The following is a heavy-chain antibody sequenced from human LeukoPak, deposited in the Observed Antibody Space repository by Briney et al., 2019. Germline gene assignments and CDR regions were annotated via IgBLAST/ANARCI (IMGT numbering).Heavy chain of an antibody. J-gene: IGHJ6*02. CDR2: IYSGGST. V-gene: IGHV3-53*01. CDR1: GFTVSSNY. CDR3: ARDKGEEVSSWPPIPYYYYGMDV. D-gene: IGHD6-13*01. Sequence: TGGSLRLSCAASGFTVSSNYMSWVRQAPGKGLEWVSVIYSGGSTYYADSVKGRFTISRDNSKNTLYLQMNSLRAEDTAVYYCARDKGEEVSSWPPIPYYYYGMDVWGQGTTVTVSS.